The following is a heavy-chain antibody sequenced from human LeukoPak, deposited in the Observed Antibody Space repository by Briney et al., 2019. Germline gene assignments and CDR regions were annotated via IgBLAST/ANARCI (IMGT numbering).Heavy chain of an antibody. D-gene: IGHD2-15*01. V-gene: IGHV3-74*01. CDR2: INTDGTTT. CDR3: TRYLSGGFDS. J-gene: IGHJ4*02. Sequence: GGSLRLSCVGSGFTFNNYWMLWVRQAPGKGLVWVSRINTDGTTTSYADSVKGRFTFSRDNAKNTLYLQMNSLRAEDTAVYYCTRYLSGGFDSWGQGTLVAVSS. CDR1: GFTFNNYW.